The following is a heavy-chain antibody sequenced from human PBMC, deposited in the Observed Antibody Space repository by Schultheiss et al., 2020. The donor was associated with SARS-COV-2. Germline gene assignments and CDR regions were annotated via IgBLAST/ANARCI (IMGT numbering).Heavy chain of an antibody. Sequence: SETLSLTCTVSGGSISSYYWSWIRQPAGKGLEWIGRIYTSGSTNYNPSLKSRVTISVDTSKNQFSLKLSSVTAADTAVYYCAKCRRDCSGGSCYYYYYGVDVWGQGTTVTVSS. CDR1: GGSISSYY. CDR2: IYTSGST. CDR3: AKCRRDCSGGSCYYYYYGVDV. D-gene: IGHD2-15*01. J-gene: IGHJ6*02. V-gene: IGHV4-4*07.